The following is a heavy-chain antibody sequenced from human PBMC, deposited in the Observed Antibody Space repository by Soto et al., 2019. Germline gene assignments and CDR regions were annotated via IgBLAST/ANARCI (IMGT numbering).Heavy chain of an antibody. CDR1: GFTFSSYS. Sequence: EVQLVESGGGLVQPGGSLRFSCAASGFTFSSYSMNWVRQAPGKGLEWVSYISSSSSTTYYADSVKGRFTISRDNAKNSLYLQMNSLRDEDTAVYYCARDSPYSSSWYDLNWFDPWGQGTLVTVSS. CDR2: ISSSSSTT. J-gene: IGHJ5*02. V-gene: IGHV3-48*02. D-gene: IGHD6-13*01. CDR3: ARDSPYSSSWYDLNWFDP.